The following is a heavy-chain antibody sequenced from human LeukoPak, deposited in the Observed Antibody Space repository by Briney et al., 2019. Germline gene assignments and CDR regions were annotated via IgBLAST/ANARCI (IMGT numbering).Heavy chain of an antibody. J-gene: IGHJ5*02. CDR2: FYLSGST. D-gene: IGHD2-2*01. CDR3: ARYHCTSTSCGFDP. CDR1: GYYISSGYY. Sequence: SETLSLTCTVSGYYISSGYYWGWIRQPPGKGLEWIGSFYLSGSTYYNPSLKSRVTISVDTSKNQFSLKLSSVTAADTAVYYCARYHCTSTSCGFDPWGQGTLVTVSS. V-gene: IGHV4-38-2*02.